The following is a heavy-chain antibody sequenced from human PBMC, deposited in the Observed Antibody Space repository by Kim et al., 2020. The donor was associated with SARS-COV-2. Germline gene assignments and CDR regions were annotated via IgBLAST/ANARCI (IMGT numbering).Heavy chain of an antibody. Sequence: GESLKISCKGSGYSFTSYWIGWVRQMTGKGLEWMGIIYPGDSDTRYSPSFQGQVTISADKSISTAYLQWSSLKASDTAMYYCAAVWDYDYVWGSYLYWGQGTLVTVSS. D-gene: IGHD3-16*01. CDR2: IYPGDSDT. V-gene: IGHV5-51*01. CDR3: AAVWDYDYVWGSYLY. CDR1: GYSFTSYW. J-gene: IGHJ4*02.